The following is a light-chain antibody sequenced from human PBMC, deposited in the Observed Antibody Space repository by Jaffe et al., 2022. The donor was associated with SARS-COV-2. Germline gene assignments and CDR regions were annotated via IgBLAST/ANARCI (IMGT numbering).Light chain of an antibody. CDR3: HQYYTNPRT. V-gene: IGKV4-1*01. CDR2: WSS. CDR1: QSVLYSSNNKNY. Sequence: DIVMTQSPDSLAVSLGERATINCKSSQSVLYSSNNKNYLSWFQQKPGQPPKLLISWSSTRESGVPDRFSGSGSATDFTLTISSLQAEDVAVYYCHQYYTNPRTFGQGTKLEIK. J-gene: IGKJ2*02.